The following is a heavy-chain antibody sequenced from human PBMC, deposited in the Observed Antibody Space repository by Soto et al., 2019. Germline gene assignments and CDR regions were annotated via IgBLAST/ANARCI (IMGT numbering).Heavy chain of an antibody. CDR2: MNPNSGNT. CDR1: GYTFTSYD. Sequence: ASVKVSCKASGYTFTSYDINWVRQATGQGLEWMGWMNPNSGNTGYAQKFQGRVTMTRNTSISTAYMELSSLRSEDTAVYYCAGEPLWGCDTFSAEARYDYYYYMDVWGKGTTVTVSS. J-gene: IGHJ6*03. D-gene: IGHD2-21*01. CDR3: AGEPLWGCDTFSAEARYDYYYYMDV. V-gene: IGHV1-8*01.